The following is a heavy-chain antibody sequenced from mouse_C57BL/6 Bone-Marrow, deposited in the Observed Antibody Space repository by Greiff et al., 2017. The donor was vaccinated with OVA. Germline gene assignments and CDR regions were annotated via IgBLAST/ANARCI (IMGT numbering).Heavy chain of an antibody. Sequence: VKLMESGPELVKPGASVKISCKASGYAFSSSWMNWVKQRPGKGLEWIGRIYPGDGDTNYNGKFKGKATLTADKSSSTAYMQLSSLTSEDSAVYFCAREGGYYIFDYWGQGTTLTVSS. V-gene: IGHV1-82*01. J-gene: IGHJ2*01. CDR2: IYPGDGDT. D-gene: IGHD2-12*01. CDR1: GYAFSSSW. CDR3: AREGGYYIFDY.